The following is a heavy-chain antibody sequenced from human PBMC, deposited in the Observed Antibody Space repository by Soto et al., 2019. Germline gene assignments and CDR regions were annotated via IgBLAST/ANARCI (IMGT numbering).Heavy chain of an antibody. V-gene: IGHV3-23*01. CDR3: AKVRRFGELRALY. CDR2: IGVSGDTT. D-gene: IGHD3-10*01. J-gene: IGHJ4*02. CDR1: GFTFSSYA. Sequence: EVQLLESGGGLVQPGGSLRLSCAASGFTFSSYAMSWVRQAPGKGLEWVSAIGVSGDTTYYPDSVKGRFTISRDNSKNPLHLQMGSLRAEETAVYSCAKVRRFGELRALYWGQGTLVSVSS.